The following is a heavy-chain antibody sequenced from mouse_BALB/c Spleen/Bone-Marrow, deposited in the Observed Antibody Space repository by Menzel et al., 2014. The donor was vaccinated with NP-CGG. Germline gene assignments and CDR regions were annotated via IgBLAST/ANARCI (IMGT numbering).Heavy chain of an antibody. CDR3: ARDMCDGLRWYFDV. Sequence: EVKLMESGGGLVQPGGSLRLSCATSGFTFSDYYMSWVCQPPGKALEWLGFIRNKANGYTTDYSASVKDRFTISRDNSQSNLYLQMNTLRTEDSATYYCARDMCDGLRWYFDVWGAGTTVTVSS. CDR2: IRNKANGYTT. V-gene: IGHV7-3*02. D-gene: IGHD2-3*01. CDR1: GFTFSDYY. J-gene: IGHJ1*01.